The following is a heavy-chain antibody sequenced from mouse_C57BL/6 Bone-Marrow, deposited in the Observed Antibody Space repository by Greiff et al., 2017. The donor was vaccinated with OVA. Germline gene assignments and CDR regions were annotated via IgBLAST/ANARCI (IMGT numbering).Heavy chain of an antibody. J-gene: IGHJ3*01. D-gene: IGHD2-4*01. CDR3: ARPDDYDGRGFAY. V-gene: IGHV4-1*01. Sequence: AASAVDFSRYWMSWVRRAPGKGLEWIGEINPDSSTINYAPSLKDKFIISRDNAKNTLYLQMSKVRSEDTALYYCARPDDYDGRGFAYWGQGTLVTVSA. CDR1: AVDFSRYW. CDR2: INPDSSTI.